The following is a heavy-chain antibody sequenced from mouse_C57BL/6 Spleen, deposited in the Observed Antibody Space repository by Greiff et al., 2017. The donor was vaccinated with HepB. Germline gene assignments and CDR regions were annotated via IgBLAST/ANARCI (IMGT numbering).Heavy chain of an antibody. CDR2: IDPSDSET. J-gene: IGHJ1*03. CDR1: GYTFTSYW. V-gene: IGHV1-52*01. D-gene: IGHD1-1*01. CDR3: AREGFITTVVAPSYWYFDV. Sequence: QVQLKQPGAELVRPGSSVKLSCKASGYTFTSYWMHWVKQRPIQGLEWIGNIDPSDSETHYNQKFKDKATLTVDKSSSTAYMQLSSLTSEDSAVYYCAREGFITTVVAPSYWYFDVWGTGTTVTVSS.